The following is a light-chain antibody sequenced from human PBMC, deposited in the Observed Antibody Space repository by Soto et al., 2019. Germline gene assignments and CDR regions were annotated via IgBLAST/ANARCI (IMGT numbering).Light chain of an antibody. Sequence: SYELTQPPSMSVSPGQTATIACSGDKLGDKYVCWYQQKSGESPILVIYQDTKRPSGIPERFSGSNSGSTATLTISGTQSIDEADYYCQAWAGGTVVFGGGTKVTVL. CDR2: QDT. V-gene: IGLV3-1*01. J-gene: IGLJ2*01. CDR1: KLGDKY. CDR3: QAWAGGTVV.